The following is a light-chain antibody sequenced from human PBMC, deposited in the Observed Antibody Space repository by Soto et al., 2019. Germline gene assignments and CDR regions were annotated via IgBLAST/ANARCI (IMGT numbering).Light chain of an antibody. Sequence: QSVLTQPASVSGSPGQSITISCTGSSSDVGGYNYVSWYQQHPGKAPKLMIYEVTNRPSGVSNRFSGSKSGNTASLTISGLQAEDEADYYCSSYTSGSTLLVFGGGTKVTVL. CDR2: EVT. J-gene: IGLJ2*01. V-gene: IGLV2-14*01. CDR1: SSDVGGYNY. CDR3: SSYTSGSTLLV.